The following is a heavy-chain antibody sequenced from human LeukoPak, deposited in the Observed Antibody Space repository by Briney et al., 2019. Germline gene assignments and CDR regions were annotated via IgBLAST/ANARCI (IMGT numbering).Heavy chain of an antibody. CDR1: GFTVSSNY. D-gene: IGHD3-16*02. Sequence: QPGGSLRLSCAASGFTVSSNYMSWVRQAPGKGLEWVSVIYSGGTTSYADSVKGRFTISRDNAKNSLYLQMNSLRVEDTAVYYCARAVDDYVWGSYRPPGHWGQGTLVTVSS. J-gene: IGHJ4*02. CDR2: IYSGGTT. V-gene: IGHV3-53*01. CDR3: ARAVDDYVWGSYRPPGH.